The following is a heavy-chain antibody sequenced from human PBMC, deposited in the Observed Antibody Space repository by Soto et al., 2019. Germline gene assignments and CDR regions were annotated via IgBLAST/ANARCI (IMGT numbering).Heavy chain of an antibody. CDR3: AKERRGVVPSPRYYYYGMDV. J-gene: IGHJ6*02. D-gene: IGHD3-22*01. CDR1: GFTFSSYG. CDR2: ISYDGSNK. Sequence: GGSLRLSCAASGFTFSSYGMHWVRQAPGKGLEWVAVISYDGSNKYYADSVKGRFTISRDNSKNTLYLQMNSLRAEDTAVYYCAKERRGVVPSPRYYYYGMDVWGQGTTVTVSS. V-gene: IGHV3-30*18.